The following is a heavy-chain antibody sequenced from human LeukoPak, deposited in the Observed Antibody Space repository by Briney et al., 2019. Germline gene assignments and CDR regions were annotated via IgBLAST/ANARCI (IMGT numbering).Heavy chain of an antibody. D-gene: IGHD6-19*01. V-gene: IGHV4-34*01. CDR3: ARGRGSGWGVGYYFRASGPKFAY. CDR1: GGSFSGYY. Sequence: SETLSLTCAVYGGSFSGYYWSWIRQPPGKGLEWIGEINHSGSTNYNPSLKSRVTISVDTSKNQFSLKLSSVTAADTAVYYCARGRGSGWGVGYYFRASGPKFAYGGQGTLVTVSS. J-gene: IGHJ4*02. CDR2: INHSGST.